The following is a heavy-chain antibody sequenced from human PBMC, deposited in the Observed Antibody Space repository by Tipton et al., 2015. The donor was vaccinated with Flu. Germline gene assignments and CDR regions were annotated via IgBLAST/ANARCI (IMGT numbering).Heavy chain of an antibody. CDR3: ARHGRAGIAAAGNAWFDP. V-gene: IGHV4-59*08. CDR2: IYYSGST. CDR1: GASISSYY. J-gene: IGHJ5*02. Sequence: TLSLTCTASGASISSYYWSWIRQPPGKGLEWIGYIYYSGSTNYNPSLKSRVTISVDTSKSQFSLKLISVTAADTAVYYCARHGRAGIAAAGNAWFDPWGQGTLVTVSS. D-gene: IGHD6-13*01.